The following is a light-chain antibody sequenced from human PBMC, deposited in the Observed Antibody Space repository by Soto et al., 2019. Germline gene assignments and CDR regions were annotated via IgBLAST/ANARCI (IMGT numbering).Light chain of an antibody. CDR2: DVN. CDR1: SSDVGGYNY. Sequence: QSVLTQPASVSGSPGQSITISCTGTSSDVGGYNYVCWYQQHPGKAPKLMIYDVNNRPSGVSNRFSGSKSDNTASLTISGLQAEDEADYYCSSYTINAPVLGTGTKVTVL. V-gene: IGLV2-14*01. J-gene: IGLJ1*01. CDR3: SSYTINAPV.